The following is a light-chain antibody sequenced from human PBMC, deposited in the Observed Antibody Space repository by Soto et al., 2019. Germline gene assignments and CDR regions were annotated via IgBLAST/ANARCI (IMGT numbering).Light chain of an antibody. CDR2: GAS. CDR1: QSVSSN. Sequence: EIVMTHSPATLSVSPGERATLSCKASQSVSSNLAWYQQKPGQAPRLLIFGASIRDTGIPDRFSGSGSGTDFTLTISRLEPEDFAVYYCQQYTGSPWTFGQGTKVDIK. CDR3: QQYTGSPWT. J-gene: IGKJ1*01. V-gene: IGKV3-20*01.